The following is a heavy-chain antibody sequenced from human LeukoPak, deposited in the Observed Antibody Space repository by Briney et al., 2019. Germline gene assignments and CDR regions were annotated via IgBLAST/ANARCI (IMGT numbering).Heavy chain of an antibody. CDR1: GFTFSSYW. CDR2: INTDGSNT. CDR3: ASVEPDY. Sequence: PGGSLRLSCAASGFTFSSYWMHWVRQAPGKGLVWVSRINTDGSNTNYADSVKDRFTISRDNTKNTVYLQMNSLRAEDTAVYYCASVEPDYWGQGTLVTVSS. V-gene: IGHV3-74*01. J-gene: IGHJ4*02. D-gene: IGHD1-14*01.